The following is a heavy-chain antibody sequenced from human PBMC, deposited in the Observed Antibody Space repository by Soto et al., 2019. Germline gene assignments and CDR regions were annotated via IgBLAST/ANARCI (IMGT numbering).Heavy chain of an antibody. D-gene: IGHD2-15*01. J-gene: IGHJ3*02. CDR1: GFTFSSYA. Sequence: EVQLLESGGGLVQPGGSLRLSCAASGFTFSSYAMSWVRQAPGKGLEWVSAISGSGGSTYYADSVKGRFTISRDNSKNTLDLQMNSLRAEDTAVYYCAKDIGVVAAGGGAFDIWGQGTMVTVSS. CDR3: AKDIGVVAAGGGAFDI. V-gene: IGHV3-23*01. CDR2: ISGSGGST.